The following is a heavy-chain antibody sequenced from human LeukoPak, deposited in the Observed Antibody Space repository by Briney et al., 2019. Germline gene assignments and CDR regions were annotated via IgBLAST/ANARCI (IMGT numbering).Heavy chain of an antibody. Sequence: PGGSLRLSCAASGFTFSSYAMSWVRQAPGKGLEWVSAISGSGGSTYYADSVKGRFTTSRDNSKNTLYLQMNSLRAEDTAVYFCAKERSYSILTGYFAFDYWGQGTLVTVSS. CDR2: ISGSGGST. D-gene: IGHD3-9*01. J-gene: IGHJ4*02. V-gene: IGHV3-23*01. CDR3: AKERSYSILTGYFAFDY. CDR1: GFTFSSYA.